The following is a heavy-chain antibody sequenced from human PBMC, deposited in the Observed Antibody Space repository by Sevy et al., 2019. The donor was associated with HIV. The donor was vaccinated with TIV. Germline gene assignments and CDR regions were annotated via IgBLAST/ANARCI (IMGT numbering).Heavy chain of an antibody. CDR1: GASVRSGNYY. CDR3: ARVSTMVEEVTYFFDY. CDR2: INYRGGT. J-gene: IGHJ4*02. D-gene: IGHD3-10*01. V-gene: IGHV4-61*01. Sequence: SETLSLTCGVSGASVRSGNYYWSWIRQAPGKGLEWIVYINYRGGTNYTPSLKSRVTISVDTSKNQFSQMLISGTDADTAVYYCARVSTMVEEVTYFFDYWGQGTLVTVSS.